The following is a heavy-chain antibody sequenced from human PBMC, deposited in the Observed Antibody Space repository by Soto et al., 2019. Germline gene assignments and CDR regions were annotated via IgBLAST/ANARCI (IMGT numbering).Heavy chain of an antibody. CDR3: ARDPNGDYLGAFDF. J-gene: IGHJ3*01. CDR2: IGANGGGI. V-gene: IGHV3-23*01. CDR1: GFTFSSFF. D-gene: IGHD4-17*01. Sequence: EVRLLAPGGGLVQPGGSLRLSCAASGFTFSSFFMSWVRRAPGKGLDWVSGIGANGGGIYYAASVIGRFIISRDNSKNLRYLQMNSLRAEDTAVYYCARDPNGDYLGAFDFWGQKTMVTVSS.